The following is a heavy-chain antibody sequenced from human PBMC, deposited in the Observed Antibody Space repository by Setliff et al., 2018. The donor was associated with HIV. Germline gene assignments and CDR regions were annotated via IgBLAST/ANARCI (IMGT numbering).Heavy chain of an antibody. Sequence: GGSLRLSCVGSGFTFSTYWMSWVRQAPGKGLEWVANINQDGSENYYVDSVKGRFTISRDNARSSVHLQMNSLSAEDAAVYLCANLWELGAWGQGTLVTVSS. V-gene: IGHV3-7*03. CDR3: ANLWELGA. D-gene: IGHD3-16*01. J-gene: IGHJ5*02. CDR1: GFTFSTYW. CDR2: INQDGSEN.